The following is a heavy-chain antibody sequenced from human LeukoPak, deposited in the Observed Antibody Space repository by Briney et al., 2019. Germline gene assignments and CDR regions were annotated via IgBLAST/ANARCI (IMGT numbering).Heavy chain of an antibody. CDR3: AKDREPGIAVAGYFDY. CDR1: GFTFSDYG. CDR2: ISYDGSNE. Sequence: GRSLRLSCAASGFTFSDYGMHWVRQAPGKGLEWVAVISYDGSNEYYADSVKGRFTISRDNSKNTLYLQMNSLRAEDTAVYYCAKDREPGIAVAGYFDYWGQGTLVTVSS. J-gene: IGHJ4*02. V-gene: IGHV3-30*19. D-gene: IGHD6-19*01.